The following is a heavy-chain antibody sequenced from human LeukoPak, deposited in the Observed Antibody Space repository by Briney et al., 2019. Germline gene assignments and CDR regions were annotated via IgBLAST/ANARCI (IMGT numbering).Heavy chain of an antibody. J-gene: IGHJ6*03. V-gene: IGHV4-39*07. D-gene: IGHD5-18*01. CDR3: ARGRGYSYGSYYYYYYMDV. Sequence: SETLSLTCTVSGGSISSGSYYWSWIRQPPGKGLEWIGEINHSGSTNYNPSLKSRVTISVDTSKNQFSLKLSSVTAADTAVYYCARGRGYSYGSYYYYYYMDVWGKGTTVTVSS. CDR1: GGSISSGSYY. CDR2: INHSGST.